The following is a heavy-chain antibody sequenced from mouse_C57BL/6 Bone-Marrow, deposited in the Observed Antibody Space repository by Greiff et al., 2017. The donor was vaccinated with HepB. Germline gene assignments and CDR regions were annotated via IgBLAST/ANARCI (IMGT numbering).Heavy chain of an antibody. V-gene: IGHV1-55*01. J-gene: IGHJ2*01. D-gene: IGHD1-1*01. CDR3: ARGDYSGSNFDY. Sequence: QVQLQQPGAELVKPGASVKMSCKASGYTFTSYWITWVKQRPGQGLEWIGDIYPGSGSTNYNEKFKSKATLTVDTSSSTAYMKLSSLTSEDSAVYYCARGDYSGSNFDYWGQGTTLTVSS. CDR2: IYPGSGST. CDR1: GYTFTSYW.